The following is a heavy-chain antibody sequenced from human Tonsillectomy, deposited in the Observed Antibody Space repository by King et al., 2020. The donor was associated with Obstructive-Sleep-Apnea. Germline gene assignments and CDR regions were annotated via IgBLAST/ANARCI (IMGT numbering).Heavy chain of an antibody. CDR2: IFAVVST. J-gene: IGHJ6*02. CDR1: GFTVSSKY. Sequence: VQLVESGGGLVQPGGSLRLSCAASGFTVSSKYMSWVRQAPGKGLEWVSVIFAVVSTYYADSVKGRFTISRDNSKNTVYLQMKSLRAEDTAVYFCARDLVMDVWGQGTTVTVSS. V-gene: IGHV3-66*01. CDR3: ARDLVMDV. D-gene: IGHD2-8*02.